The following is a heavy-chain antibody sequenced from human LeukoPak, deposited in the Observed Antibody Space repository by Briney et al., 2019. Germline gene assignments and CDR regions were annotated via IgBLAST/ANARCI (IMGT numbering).Heavy chain of an antibody. CDR3: ARDSFGGGWYAL. CDR2: IYHSGTT. V-gene: IGHV4-59*01. J-gene: IGHJ2*01. CDR1: NGSISTYY. D-gene: IGHD6-19*01. Sequence: SETLSLTCTVSNGSISTYYWSWIRQPLGRGLEWIGHIYHSGTTIYKPALKSRVTMSVDSSKNQFSLHLTSVTAADTAVYFCARDSFGGGWYALWGRGTLVTVSS.